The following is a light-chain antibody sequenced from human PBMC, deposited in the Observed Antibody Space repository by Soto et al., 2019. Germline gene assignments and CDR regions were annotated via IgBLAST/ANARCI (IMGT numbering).Light chain of an antibody. CDR2: DNN. CDR1: SSNVGNNF. V-gene: IGLV1-51*01. Sequence: QSVLTQPPSVSAAPGQKVTISCSGSSSNVGNNFVSWYQQFPGTAPKLLIFDNNQRPSGIPDRFFGSKSGTSATLAITGPQTGDEAVYYCGIWDTKLSAVVFGGGTKLTVL. J-gene: IGLJ2*01. CDR3: GIWDTKLSAVV.